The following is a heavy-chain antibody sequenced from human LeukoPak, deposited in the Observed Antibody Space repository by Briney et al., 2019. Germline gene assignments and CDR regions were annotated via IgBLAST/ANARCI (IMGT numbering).Heavy chain of an antibody. CDR1: GGSISSYY. Sequence: SETLSLTCTVSGGSISSYYWSWIRQPPGKGLEWIGYIYYSGSTNYNPSLKSRVTISVDTSKNQFSLKLSSVTAADTAVYYCARRGYSYGIDYWGQGTLVTVSS. J-gene: IGHJ4*02. D-gene: IGHD5-18*01. CDR3: ARRGYSYGIDY. V-gene: IGHV4-59*08. CDR2: IYYSGST.